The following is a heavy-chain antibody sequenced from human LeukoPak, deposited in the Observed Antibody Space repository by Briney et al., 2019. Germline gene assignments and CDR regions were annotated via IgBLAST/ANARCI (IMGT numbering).Heavy chain of an antibody. CDR2: IRYDGSNK. J-gene: IGHJ4*02. CDR1: GFTFSSYG. CDR3: AKDLGTYSGSYYVPFDY. Sequence: PGGSLRLSCAASGFTFSSYGMHWVRQAPGKGLEWVAFIRYDGSNKYYADSVKGRFTISRDDSKNTLYLQMNSLRAEDTAVYYCAKDLGTYSGSYYVPFDYWGQGTLVTVSS. V-gene: IGHV3-30*02. D-gene: IGHD1-26*01.